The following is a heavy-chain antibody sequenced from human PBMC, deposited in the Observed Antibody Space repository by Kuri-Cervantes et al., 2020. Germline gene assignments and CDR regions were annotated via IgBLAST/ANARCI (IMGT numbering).Heavy chain of an antibody. J-gene: IGHJ4*02. Sequence: GESLKISCVASGFFFSSYAMSWVRQASGKGLEWVSIISGSGISTYYVDSVKGRFTISRDNSKITLYLQMNSLRAEDTAVYYCAKDAAYSSSWYFDYWGQGTLVTVSS. D-gene: IGHD6-13*01. CDR3: AKDAAYSSSWYFDY. CDR1: GFFFSSYA. CDR2: ISGSGIST. V-gene: IGHV3-23*01.